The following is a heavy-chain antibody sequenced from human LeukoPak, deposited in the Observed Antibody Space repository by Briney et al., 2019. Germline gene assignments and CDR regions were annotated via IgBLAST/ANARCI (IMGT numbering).Heavy chain of an antibody. V-gene: IGHV3-7*03. D-gene: IGHD6-19*01. CDR3: ARGPVAVDY. CDR2: IKQDGSEK. J-gene: IGHJ4*02. Sequence: GGSLRLSCAASGFTFSSYGMSWVRQAPGKGLEWVAHIKQDGSEKYYVDSVKGRFTISRDNAQNSLHLQMNGLRVEDTAVYYCARGPVAVDYWGQGTLASVSS. CDR1: GFTFSSYG.